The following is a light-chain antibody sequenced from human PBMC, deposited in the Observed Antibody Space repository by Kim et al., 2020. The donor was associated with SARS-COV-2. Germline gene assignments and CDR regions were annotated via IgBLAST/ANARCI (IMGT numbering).Light chain of an antibody. CDR2: QDN. Sequence: SVSPGQTASITCSGHRLGDKYVGWYQQKPGQSPVMVIYQDNKRPSGFPERFSGSNSGNTATLTISGTQAMDEADYYCQAWESNTVTFGGGTKLTVL. CDR3: QAWESNTVT. V-gene: IGLV3-1*01. J-gene: IGLJ2*01. CDR1: RLGDKY.